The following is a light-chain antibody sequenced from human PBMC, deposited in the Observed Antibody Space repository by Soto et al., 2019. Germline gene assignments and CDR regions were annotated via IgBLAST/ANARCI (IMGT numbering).Light chain of an antibody. Sequence: EIVLTQSPGTLPLSPGERATLSCRASQSVSSSYLAWYQQKPGQAPRLLIYGASSRATGIPDRFSGSGSGTDFTLTISRLEPEDFAVYYCQQYGSSPTFGGGTKVEI. CDR3: QQYGSSPT. V-gene: IGKV3-20*01. J-gene: IGKJ4*01. CDR2: GAS. CDR1: QSVSSSY.